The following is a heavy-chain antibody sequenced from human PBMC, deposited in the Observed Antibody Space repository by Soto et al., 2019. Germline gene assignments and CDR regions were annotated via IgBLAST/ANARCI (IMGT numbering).Heavy chain of an antibody. CDR3: ARVPFLDYYYFDY. CDR1: GYTFTNYD. Sequence: GASVKVSCKASGYTFTNYDFNWVRQVTGQGLEWMGWMNPKSGNVGYAQKFQGRVTMTRNISINTAYMELSSLGSEDTAVYYCARVPFLDYYYFDYCGQRTPVTVSS. J-gene: IGHJ4*02. V-gene: IGHV1-8*01. CDR2: MNPKSGNV. D-gene: IGHD3-3*02.